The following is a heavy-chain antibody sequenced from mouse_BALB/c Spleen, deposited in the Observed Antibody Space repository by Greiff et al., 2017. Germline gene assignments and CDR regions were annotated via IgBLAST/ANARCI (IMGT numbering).Heavy chain of an antibody. Sequence: DLVKPGASVKLSCKASGYTFTSYWINWIKQRPGQGLEWIGRIAPGSGSTYYNEMFKGKATLTVDTSSSTAYIQLSSLSSEDSAVYFCARSAYYGYDGFAYWGQGTLVTVSA. V-gene: IGHV1S41*01. CDR2: IAPGSGST. D-gene: IGHD2-2*01. CDR1: GYTFTSYW. CDR3: ARSAYYGYDGFAY. J-gene: IGHJ3*01.